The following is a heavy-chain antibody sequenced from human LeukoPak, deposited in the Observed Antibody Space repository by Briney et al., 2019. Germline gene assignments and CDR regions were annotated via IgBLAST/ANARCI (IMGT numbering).Heavy chain of an antibody. CDR1: GYTFTSYG. D-gene: IGHD3-10*01. CDR3: ASYDGSGSYSANFDY. CDR2: ISAYNGNT. Sequence: ASVKVSCKASGYTFTSYGISWVRQAPGQGLEWMGWISAYNGNTNYAQKLQGRVTMTTDTSTSTAYMELSSLRSEDTAVYYCASYDGSGSYSANFDYWGQGTLVTVSS. V-gene: IGHV1-18*01. J-gene: IGHJ4*02.